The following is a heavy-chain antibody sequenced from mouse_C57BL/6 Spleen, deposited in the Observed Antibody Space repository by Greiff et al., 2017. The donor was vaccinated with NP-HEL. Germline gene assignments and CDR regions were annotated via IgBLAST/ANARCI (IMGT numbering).Heavy chain of an antibody. CDR3: ARDRLGAALDY. CDR2: INYDGSST. Sequence: EVQVVESEGGLVQPGSSMKLSCTASGFTFSDYYMAWVRQVPEKGLEWVANINYDGSSTYYLDSLKSRFIISRDNAKNILYLQMSSLKSEDTATYDCARDRLGAALDYWGQGTTLTVSS. V-gene: IGHV5-16*01. CDR1: GFTFSDYY. J-gene: IGHJ2*01. D-gene: IGHD4-1*01.